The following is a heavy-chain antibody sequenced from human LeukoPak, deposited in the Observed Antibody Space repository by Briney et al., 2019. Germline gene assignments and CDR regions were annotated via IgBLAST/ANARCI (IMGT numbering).Heavy chain of an antibody. CDR2: IIPIFHAA. J-gene: IGHJ4*02. CDR3: ARGAPRGYSYGTFDY. Sequence: ASVKVSCKASGGTLSNYAITWVRQAPGQGLEWMGGIIPIFHAAKYAQRFQGRVSITADESTNTAYMEVSSLRSEDTAVYYCARGAPRGYSYGTFDYWGQGTLVTVSS. V-gene: IGHV1-69*13. D-gene: IGHD5-18*01. CDR1: GGTLSNYA.